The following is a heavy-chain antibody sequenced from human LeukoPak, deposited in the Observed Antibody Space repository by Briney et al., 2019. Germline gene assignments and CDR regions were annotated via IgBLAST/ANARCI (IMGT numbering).Heavy chain of an antibody. J-gene: IGHJ4*02. Sequence: QPGGSLRLSCAASGFTFSSYDMHWVRQATGKGLEWVSAIGTAGDTYYPGSVKGRFTISRENAKNSLYLQMNSLRAGDTAVYYCARVGDSSGYYDYWGQGTLVTVSS. D-gene: IGHD3-22*01. CDR1: GFTFSSYD. CDR2: IGTAGDT. CDR3: ARVGDSSGYYDY. V-gene: IGHV3-13*01.